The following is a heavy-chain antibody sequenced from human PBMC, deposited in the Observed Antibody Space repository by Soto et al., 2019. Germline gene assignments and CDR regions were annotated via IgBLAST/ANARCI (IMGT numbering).Heavy chain of an antibody. V-gene: IGHV3-30*18. Sequence: GGSLRLSCAASGFTFSSYGMHWVRQAPGKGLEWVAVISYDGSNKYYADSVKGRFTISRDNSKNTLYLQMNSLRAEDTAVYYCAKERPERKKYYFDYWGQGTLVTVSS. CDR1: GFTFSSYG. J-gene: IGHJ4*02. D-gene: IGHD1-1*01. CDR3: AKERPERKKYYFDY. CDR2: ISYDGSNK.